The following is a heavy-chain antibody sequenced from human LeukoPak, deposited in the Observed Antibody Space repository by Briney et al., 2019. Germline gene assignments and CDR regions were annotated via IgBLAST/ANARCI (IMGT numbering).Heavy chain of an antibody. CDR3: ARVRSIAAAGTGPYYFDY. CDR1: GGTFSSYA. V-gene: IGHV1-69*01. D-gene: IGHD6-13*01. CDR2: IIPIFGTA. Sequence: SVKVSCKASGGTFSSYAISWVRQAPGQGLEWMGGIIPIFGTAYYAQKFQGRVTITADESTSTAYMELSSLRSEDTAVYYCARVRSIAAAGTGPYYFDYWGQGTLVTVSS. J-gene: IGHJ4*02.